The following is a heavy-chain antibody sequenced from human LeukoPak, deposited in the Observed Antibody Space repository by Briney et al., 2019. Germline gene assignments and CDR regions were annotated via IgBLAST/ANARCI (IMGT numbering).Heavy chain of an antibody. J-gene: IGHJ5*02. V-gene: IGHV5-51*01. D-gene: IGHD2-21*02. CDR2: IYPGDSDT. CDR3: ARQGPCGGDCYYNWFDP. Sequence: GESLKISCKGSGYSFTSYWIGWVRQMPGKGLEWMGIIYPGDSDTRYSPSFQGQVTISADKSISTAELQWSSLKASDTAMYYCARQGPCGGDCYYNWFDPWGPGTLVTVSS. CDR1: GYSFTSYW.